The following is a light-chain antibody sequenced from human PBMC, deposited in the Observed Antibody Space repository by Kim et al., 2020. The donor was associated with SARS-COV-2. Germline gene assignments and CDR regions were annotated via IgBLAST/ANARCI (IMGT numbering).Light chain of an antibody. J-gene: IGLJ3*02. CDR2: DDN. CDR3: QSYDSSKWV. CDR1: SGSSASNY. V-gene: IGLV6-57*03. Sequence: GKTVTISCTRSSGSSASNYGQWYQQRPGSAPTTVIYDDNQRPSGVPDRFSGSIDSSSNSASLTISGLKTEDEADYYCQSYDSSKWVFGGGTQLTVL.